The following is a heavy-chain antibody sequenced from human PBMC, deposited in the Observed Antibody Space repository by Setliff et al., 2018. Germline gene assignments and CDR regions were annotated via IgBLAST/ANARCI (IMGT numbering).Heavy chain of an antibody. CDR2: FYYYTGKT. V-gene: IGHV4-38-2*01. CDR3: ATLAVAGAGTFDL. J-gene: IGHJ4*02. CDR1: GFTISSGYY. D-gene: IGHD6-19*01. Sequence: SETLSLTCDVSGFTISSGYYWGWVRQPPGMGLEWIGSFYYYTGKTYYNPSLKGRVGISADVSKNQLSLRLTSVVAADTAVYYCATLAVAGAGTFDLWGQGTLVTVSS.